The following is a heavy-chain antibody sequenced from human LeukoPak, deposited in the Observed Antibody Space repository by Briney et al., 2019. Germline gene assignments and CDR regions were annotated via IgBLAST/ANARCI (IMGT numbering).Heavy chain of an antibody. V-gene: IGHV3-30-3*01. CDR3: ARTISSGGEY. Sequence: PGGSLRLSCAASGFTFSSYAMHWVRQAPGKGLEWVAVISYDGSNKYYADSVKGRFTISRDNSKNTLYLQMNSLRAEDTAVYYCARTISSGGEYWGQGTLVTVSS. J-gene: IGHJ4*02. D-gene: IGHD6-19*01. CDR2: ISYDGSNK. CDR1: GFTFSSYA.